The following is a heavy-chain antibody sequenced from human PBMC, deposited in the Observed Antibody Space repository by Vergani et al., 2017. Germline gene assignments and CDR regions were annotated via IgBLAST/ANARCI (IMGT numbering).Heavy chain of an antibody. CDR2: ISSSSSYI. Sequence: EVQLVESGGGLVKPGGSLRLSCAASGFTFSSYSMNWVRQAPGKGLEWVSSISSSSSYIYYADSVKGRFTISRDNAKNSLYLQMNSLRAEDTAVYYCAKGGGSGIAFYWYFDLWGRGTLVTVSS. CDR1: GFTFSSYS. V-gene: IGHV3-21*04. D-gene: IGHD6-13*01. CDR3: AKGGGSGIAFYWYFDL. J-gene: IGHJ2*01.